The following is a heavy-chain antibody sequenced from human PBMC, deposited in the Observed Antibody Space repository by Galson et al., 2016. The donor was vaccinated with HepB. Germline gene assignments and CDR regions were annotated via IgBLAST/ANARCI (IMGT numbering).Heavy chain of an antibody. CDR2: INPNTGDT. J-gene: IGHJ3*02. V-gene: IGHV1-2*02. D-gene: IGHD3-22*01. CDR3: ARDFYDRHGYRITGPFDI. CDR1: GYSFTGYY. Sequence: SVKVSCKASGYSFTGYYIHWVRQAPGQGLEWMGWINPNTGDTTYAQKFHGRVTMTRDTSTSTALMELSSLRSDDTAVYYCARDFYDRHGYRITGPFDICGQGTMVTVS.